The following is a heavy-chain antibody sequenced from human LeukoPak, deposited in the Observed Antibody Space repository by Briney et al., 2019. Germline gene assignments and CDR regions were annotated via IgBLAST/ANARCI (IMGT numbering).Heavy chain of an antibody. CDR3: APIYGDFSDFDS. J-gene: IGHJ4*02. D-gene: IGHD4-17*01. V-gene: IGHV4-59*12. Sequence: SETLSLTCTVSGGSISSYYWNWIRQPPGKGLEWIGYIYYSGSTNYNPSLKSRVTISVDTSKNQFSLKLSSVTAADTAVYYCAPIYGDFSDFDSWGQGTLVTVSS. CDR1: GGSISSYY. CDR2: IYYSGST.